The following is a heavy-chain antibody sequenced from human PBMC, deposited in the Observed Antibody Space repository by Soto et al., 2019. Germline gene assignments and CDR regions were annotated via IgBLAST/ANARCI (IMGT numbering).Heavy chain of an antibody. CDR2: ISSNGGST. Sequence: GSLRLSCAASGFTFSSYAMHWVRQAPGKGLEYVSAISSNGGSTYYANSVKGRFTISRDNSKNTLYLQMGSLRAEDMAVYYCARTPNPPLYDFWSGYKMDVWGKGTTVTVSS. D-gene: IGHD3-3*01. J-gene: IGHJ6*04. CDR1: GFTFSSYA. CDR3: ARTPNPPLYDFWSGYKMDV. V-gene: IGHV3-64*01.